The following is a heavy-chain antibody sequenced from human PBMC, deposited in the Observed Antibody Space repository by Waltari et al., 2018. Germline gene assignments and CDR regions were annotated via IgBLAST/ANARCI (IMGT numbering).Heavy chain of an antibody. D-gene: IGHD1-26*01. CDR2: ISWNSGSI. J-gene: IGHJ4*02. V-gene: IGHV3-9*01. CDR3: AKGHSGSYGLDY. CDR1: GFTFDDYA. Sequence: EVQLVESGGGLVQPGRSLRLSCAASGFTFDDYAMHWGRQAPGKGLEWVSGISWNSGSIGYADSVKGRFTISRDNAKNSLYLQMNSLRTEDTALYYCAKGHSGSYGLDYWGQGTLVTVSS.